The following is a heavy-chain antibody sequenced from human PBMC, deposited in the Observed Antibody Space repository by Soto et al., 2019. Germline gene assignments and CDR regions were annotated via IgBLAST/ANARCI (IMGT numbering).Heavy chain of an antibody. D-gene: IGHD3-3*01. CDR3: ARDGYPDFWSGYYSVWFDP. Sequence: ASVKVSCKASGYTFTSYGISWVRQAPGQGLEWMGWISAYNGNTNYAQKLQGRVTMTTDTSTSTAYMELRSLRSDDTAVYYCARDGYPDFWSGYYSVWFDPWGQGTLVTVSS. CDR1: GYTFTSYG. J-gene: IGHJ5*02. CDR2: ISAYNGNT. V-gene: IGHV1-18*01.